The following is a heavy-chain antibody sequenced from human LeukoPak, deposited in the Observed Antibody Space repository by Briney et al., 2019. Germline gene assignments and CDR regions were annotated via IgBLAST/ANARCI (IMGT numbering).Heavy chain of an antibody. V-gene: IGHV3-53*01. CDR3: PRITAYDDS. CDR1: GFTVSSNY. D-gene: IGHD1-20*01. CDR2: IYVDGST. J-gene: IGHJ5*01. Sequence: GGSLRLSCAASGFTVSSNYMNWVRQAPGKGLEWVSGIYVDGSTYYADSVKGRFTISRDNSRNTLYLQMNSLRAEDTAVYYCPRITAYDDSWGQGTLVIVSS.